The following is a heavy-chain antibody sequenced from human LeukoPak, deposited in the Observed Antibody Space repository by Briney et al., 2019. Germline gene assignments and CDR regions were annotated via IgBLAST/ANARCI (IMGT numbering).Heavy chain of an antibody. V-gene: IGHV4-34*09. Sequence: SETLSLTCAVYGGSFSGYYWSWIRQPPGKGLEWIGEINHSGSTNYNPSLKSRVTISVDTSKNQFSLKLSSVTAADTAVYYCARDGASYNLRAFDIWGQGTMVTVSS. J-gene: IGHJ3*02. CDR2: INHSGST. D-gene: IGHD5-24*01. CDR3: ARDGASYNLRAFDI. CDR1: GGSFSGYY.